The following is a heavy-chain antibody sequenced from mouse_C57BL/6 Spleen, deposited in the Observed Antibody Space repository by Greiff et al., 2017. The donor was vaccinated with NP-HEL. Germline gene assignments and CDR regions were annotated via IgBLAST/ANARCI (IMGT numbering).Heavy chain of an antibody. CDR3: ARYYYGSPFDY. V-gene: IGHV1-54*01. J-gene: IGHJ2*01. CDR2: INPGSGGT. D-gene: IGHD1-1*01. CDR1: GYAFTNYL. Sequence: QVQLQQPGAELVRPGTSVKVSCKASGYAFTNYLIEWVKQRPGQGLEWIGVINPGSGGTNYNEKFKGKATLTADKSSSTAYMQLSSLTSEDSAVYFCARYYYGSPFDYWGQGTTLTVSS.